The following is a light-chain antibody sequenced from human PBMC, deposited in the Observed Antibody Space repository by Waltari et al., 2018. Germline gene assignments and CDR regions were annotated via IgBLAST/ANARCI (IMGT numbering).Light chain of an antibody. Sequence: QSALTQPAPVSGSPGQSITISCTGTSRDVGGYNYVSWYQQYPGKAPKLMIYDVSYRPSGVSNRFSGSKSGNTASLTISGLQAEDEADYYCSSYRSSSPYVFGTGTKVTVL. V-gene: IGLV2-14*03. CDR2: DVS. CDR3: SSYRSSSPYV. J-gene: IGLJ1*01. CDR1: SRDVGGYNY.